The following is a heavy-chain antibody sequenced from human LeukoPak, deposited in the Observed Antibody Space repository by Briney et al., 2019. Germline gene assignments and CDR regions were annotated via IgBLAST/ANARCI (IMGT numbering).Heavy chain of an antibody. CDR2: INLNRGGT. J-gene: IGHJ6*02. D-gene: IGHD2-2*01. Sequence: ASVTVSCKASGYTFTAYYLHWVRLAPGQGLEWMGRINLNRGGTNYPQNFQGRVTMTRDTSISTAYMELTRLRSDDTAVYYCARDLRIALDCSSINCYPSHYYYYGMDVWGQGTTVTVSS. CDR3: ARDLRIALDCSSINCYPSHYYYYGMDV. V-gene: IGHV1-2*06. CDR1: GYTFTAYY.